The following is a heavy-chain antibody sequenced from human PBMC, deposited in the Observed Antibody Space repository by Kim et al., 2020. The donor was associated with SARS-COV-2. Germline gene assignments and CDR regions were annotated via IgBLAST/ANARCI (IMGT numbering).Heavy chain of an antibody. Sequence: ASVKVSCNASGYTFTGCYIHWVRQAPGQGLEWMGRINPNSGGTNYAQNFQGRVTMTRDTSISTAYMELSRLTSDDTAVYYCARDYRQQLVPGQQEDAEYFQHWGQGTLVTVSS. CDR1: GYTFTGCY. CDR3: ARDYRQQLVPGQQEDAEYFQH. CDR2: INPNSGGT. J-gene: IGHJ1*01. V-gene: IGHV1-2*06. D-gene: IGHD6-13*01.